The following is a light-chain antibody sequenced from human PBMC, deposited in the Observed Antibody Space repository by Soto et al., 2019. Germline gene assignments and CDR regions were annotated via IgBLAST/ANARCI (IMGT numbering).Light chain of an antibody. Sequence: QSALTQPASVSGSPGQSITISCTGTSSDVGGYNYVSWYQQHPGKAPKLMIYDVSNRPSGVSNRFSGSKSGNTASLTISGLQAEDEADYYCSSYTSDNTYVFGIGTKLTV. V-gene: IGLV2-14*01. J-gene: IGLJ1*01. CDR1: SSDVGGYNY. CDR3: SSYTSDNTYV. CDR2: DVS.